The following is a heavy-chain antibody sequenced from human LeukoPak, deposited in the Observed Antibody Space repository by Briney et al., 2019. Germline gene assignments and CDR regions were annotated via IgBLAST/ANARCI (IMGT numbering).Heavy chain of an antibody. D-gene: IGHD6-13*01. CDR3: AKDNGSSWYPYFQH. Sequence: GGSLRLSCAASGFTFSSYAMNWVRQAPGKGLEWVSAISGSGGSTYYADSVKGRFTISRDNSKNTLYLQMNSLRAEDTAVYYCAKDNGSSWYPYFQHWGQGTLVTVSS. V-gene: IGHV3-23*01. CDR2: ISGSGGST. J-gene: IGHJ1*01. CDR1: GFTFSSYA.